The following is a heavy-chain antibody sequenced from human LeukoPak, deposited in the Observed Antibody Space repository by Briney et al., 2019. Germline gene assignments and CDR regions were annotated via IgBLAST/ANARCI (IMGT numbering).Heavy chain of an antibody. J-gene: IGHJ4*02. CDR3: AREGSYGYTFDY. CDR2: IYYSGST. CDR1: GGSISTTSYY. Sequence: SETLSLTCTVSGGSISTTSYYWGWIRQPPGKGLEWIGSIYYSGSTYYNPSLKSRVTISVDTSKNRFSLKLNSVTAADTAVYFCAREGSYGYTFDYWGQGTLVTVSS. D-gene: IGHD3-16*01. V-gene: IGHV4-39*02.